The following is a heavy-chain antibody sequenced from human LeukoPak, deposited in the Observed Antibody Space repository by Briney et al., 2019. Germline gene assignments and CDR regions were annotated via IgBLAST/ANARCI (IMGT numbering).Heavy chain of an antibody. CDR1: GYTFTGYY. Sequence: GASVKVSCKASGYTFTGYYMHWVRQAPGQGLEWMGWINPNSGGTNYAQKFQGRVTMTRDTSISTAYMELSRLRSDDTAVYYCARVARLSSGWYGGDYWGQGTLVTVSS. J-gene: IGHJ4*02. CDR3: ARVARLSSGWYGGDY. V-gene: IGHV1-2*02. D-gene: IGHD6-19*01. CDR2: INPNSGGT.